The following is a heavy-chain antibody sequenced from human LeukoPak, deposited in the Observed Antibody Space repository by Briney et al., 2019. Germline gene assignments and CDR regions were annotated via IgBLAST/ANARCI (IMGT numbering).Heavy chain of an antibody. D-gene: IGHD5-24*01. J-gene: IGHJ3*02. CDR1: GFTFSTYS. CDR2: ISGSSSII. V-gene: IGHV3-48*02. CDR3: ARGTWDGDRTFDI. Sequence: GGSLRLSCAASGFTFSTYSMNWVRQAPGKGLEWISYISGSSSIIYYTPSVKGRFTISRDNGKSSPYLQMNSLRDDDTAVCFCARGTWDGDRTFDIWGQGAMVTVSS.